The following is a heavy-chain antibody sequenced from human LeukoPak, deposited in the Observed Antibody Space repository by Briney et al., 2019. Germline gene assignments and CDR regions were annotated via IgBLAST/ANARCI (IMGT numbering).Heavy chain of an antibody. J-gene: IGHJ3*02. V-gene: IGHV3-53*01. CDR2: IYSGGST. CDR1: GFTVSSNY. Sequence: PGGSLRLSCAASGFTVSSNYMSWVRQAPGKGLEWVSVIYSGGSTYYADSVKGRFTISRDNSKNTLYLQMNSLRAEDTAVYYCAKVGDFWSGDAFDIWGQGTMVTVSS. CDR3: AKVGDFWSGDAFDI. D-gene: IGHD3-3*01.